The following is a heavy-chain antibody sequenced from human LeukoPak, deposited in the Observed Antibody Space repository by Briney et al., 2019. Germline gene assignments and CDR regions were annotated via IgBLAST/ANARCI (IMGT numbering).Heavy chain of an antibody. J-gene: IGHJ6*03. CDR3: AKEEWGFGEFPLFMDV. D-gene: IGHD3-10*01. CDR1: GFTVSSYG. CDR2: ISGSGGST. V-gene: IGHV3-23*01. Sequence: GGSLRLSCAASGFTVSSYGMSWVRQAPGKGLEWVSAISGSGGSTYYADSVKGRFTISRDKSKNTLYLQMNSLRAEDTAVYYCAKEEWGFGEFPLFMDVWGKGTTVTISS.